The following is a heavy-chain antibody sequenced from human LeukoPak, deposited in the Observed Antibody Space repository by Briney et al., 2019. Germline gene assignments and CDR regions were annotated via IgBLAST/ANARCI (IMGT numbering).Heavy chain of an antibody. CDR1: GYTFPSYG. Sequence: ASVKVSCKASGYTFPSYGISWVRQAPGQGLEWMGWISAYNGNTNYAQKLQGRVTMTTDTSTSTTYMELRSLRSDDTAVYYCARDLLVYPEEYGDYWGQGTLVTVSS. J-gene: IGHJ4*02. CDR2: ISAYNGNT. D-gene: IGHD2-2*02. V-gene: IGHV1-18*01. CDR3: ARDLLVYPEEYGDY.